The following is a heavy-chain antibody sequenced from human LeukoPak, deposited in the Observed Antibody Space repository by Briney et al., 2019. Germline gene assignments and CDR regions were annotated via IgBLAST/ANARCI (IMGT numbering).Heavy chain of an antibody. D-gene: IGHD6-6*01. CDR2: ISSRSSNK. CDR3: AKDGYSSSWDY. CDR1: GFTFSSCA. Sequence: GGSLRLSCAASGFTFSSCAMNWVRQAPGKGLVWVSYISSRSSNKYYADSVKGRFTISRDNAKNTLYLQMNSLRAEDTAVYYCAKDGYSSSWDYWGQGTLVTVSS. V-gene: IGHV3-48*04. J-gene: IGHJ4*02.